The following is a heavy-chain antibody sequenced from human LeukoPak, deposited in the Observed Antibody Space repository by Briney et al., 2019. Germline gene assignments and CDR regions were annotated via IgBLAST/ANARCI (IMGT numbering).Heavy chain of an antibody. D-gene: IGHD3-10*01. V-gene: IGHV3-30*18. CDR2: ISYDGSNK. J-gene: IGHJ4*02. Sequence: GGSLRLSCAASGFTFSNYGMHWVRQAPGKGLEWVAVISYDGSNKYYADSVKGRFTISRDNSKNTLYLQMNSLRAEDTAVYYCANYGSGSYFHYWGQGTPVTVSS. CDR3: ANYGSGSYFHY. CDR1: GFTFSNYG.